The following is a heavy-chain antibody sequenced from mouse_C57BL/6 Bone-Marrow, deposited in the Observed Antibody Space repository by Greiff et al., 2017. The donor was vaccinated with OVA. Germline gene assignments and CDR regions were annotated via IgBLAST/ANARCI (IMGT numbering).Heavy chain of an antibody. CDR3: ARDAPFTTVVATDYAMDY. Sequence: EVKLVESGGGLVQSGRSLRLSCATSGFTFSDFYMEWVRQAPGKGLEWIAASRNKANDYTTEYSASVKGRFIVSRDTSQSILYLQMNALRAEDTAIYSCARDAPFTTVVATDYAMDYWGQGTSVTVSS. CDR1: GFTFSDFY. J-gene: IGHJ4*01. CDR2: SRNKANDYTT. V-gene: IGHV7-1*01. D-gene: IGHD1-1*01.